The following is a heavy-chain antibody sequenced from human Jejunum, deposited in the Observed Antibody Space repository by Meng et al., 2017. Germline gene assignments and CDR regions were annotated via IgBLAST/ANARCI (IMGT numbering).Heavy chain of an antibody. CDR2: IKGDGYST. Sequence: GGSLRLSCAASGFHFSNYWMHWVRQVPGKGLVWVSRIKGDGYSTSYADSVKGRFTISRDNPKSTLYLQMNSLRAEDTAVYYCASGEGDSRYYFDYWGQGILVTVSS. V-gene: IGHV3-74*01. CDR3: ASGEGDSRYYFDY. D-gene: IGHD3-22*01. CDR1: GFHFSNYW. J-gene: IGHJ4*02.